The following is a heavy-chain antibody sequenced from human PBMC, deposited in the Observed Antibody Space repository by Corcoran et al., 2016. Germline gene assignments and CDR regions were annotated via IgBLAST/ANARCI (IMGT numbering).Heavy chain of an antibody. CDR2: IGTAGDT. J-gene: IGHJ6*02. D-gene: IGHD3-10*01. CDR1: GFTFSSYD. V-gene: IGHV3-13*01. Sequence: EVQLVESGGGLVQPGGSLRLSCAASGFTFSSYDMHWVRQATGKGLEWVSAIGTAGDTYYPGSVKGRFTISRENAKTSLYLQMNSLRAGDTAVYYWARGGLDYGSGIVYGMDVWCQGATVTVSS. CDR3: ARGGLDYGSGIVYGMDV.